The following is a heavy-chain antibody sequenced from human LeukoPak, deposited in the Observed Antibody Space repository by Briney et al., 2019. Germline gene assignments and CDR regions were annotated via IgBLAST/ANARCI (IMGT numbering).Heavy chain of an antibody. CDR3: ARDAYSSTTFDY. V-gene: IGHV1-2*06. CDR1: GYTFTDYY. D-gene: IGHD6-13*01. Sequence: ASVKVSCKASGYTFTDYYLHWVRQAPGQGLEWMGRINPNSGGANYAQKFQGRVTMTRDTSTSIAYMEVSRLRSDDTAVYFCARDAYSSTTFDYWGQGTLVTVSS. CDR2: INPNSGGA. J-gene: IGHJ4*02.